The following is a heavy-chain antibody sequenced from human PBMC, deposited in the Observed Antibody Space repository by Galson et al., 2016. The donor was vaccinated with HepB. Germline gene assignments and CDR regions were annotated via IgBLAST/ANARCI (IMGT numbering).Heavy chain of an antibody. CDR2: LSHDGVTK. D-gene: IGHD1-26*01. J-gene: IGHJ4*02. CDR1: EFTFNNCP. CDR3: AREWELGGYFDY. V-gene: IGHV3-30-3*01. Sequence: SLRLSCAASEFTFNNCPLHWVRQAPGKGLECVAALSHDGVTKFYADSVRARFTISRDKSKTTVYLQMDGLSAEDTAVYYCAREWELGGYFDYWGQGTLVTVSS.